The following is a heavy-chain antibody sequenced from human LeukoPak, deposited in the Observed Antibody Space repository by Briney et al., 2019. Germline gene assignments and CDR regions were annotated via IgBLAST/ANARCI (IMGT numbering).Heavy chain of an antibody. V-gene: IGHV3-30*02. CDR3: AKLEVVGATTGLDY. J-gene: IGHJ4*02. CDR2: IRYDGSNK. CDR1: GFTFSSYG. D-gene: IGHD1-26*01. Sequence: GGSLRLSCAASGFTFSSYGMHWVRQAPGKGLEWVAFIRYDGSNKYYADSVKGRFTISRDNSKNTLYLQMNSLRAGDTAVYYCAKLEVVGATTGLDYWGQGTLVTVSS.